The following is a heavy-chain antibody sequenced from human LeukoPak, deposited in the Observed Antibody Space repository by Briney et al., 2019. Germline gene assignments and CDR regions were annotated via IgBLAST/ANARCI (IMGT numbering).Heavy chain of an antibody. J-gene: IGHJ6*03. Sequence: GGSLRLSCAASGFTVSSNYMSWVRQAPGKGLEWVSVIYSGGSTYYTDSVKGRFTISRDNSKNTLYLQMNSLRAEDTAVYYCATISSYYYMDVWGKGTTVTISS. D-gene: IGHD2-21*01. CDR3: ATISSYYYMDV. CDR1: GFTVSSNY. V-gene: IGHV3-53*01. CDR2: IYSGGST.